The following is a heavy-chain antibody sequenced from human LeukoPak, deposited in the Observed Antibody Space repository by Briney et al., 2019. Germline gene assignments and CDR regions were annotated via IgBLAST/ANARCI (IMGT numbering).Heavy chain of an antibody. Sequence: GGSLRLSCAASGFTVTNYAMYWVRQAPGKGLEWVSAISGRDDSTYYADSVKGRFTISRDNSKNTLYLQMNSLRAEDTAVYYCARAKGGAFDYWGQGTLVTVSS. CDR3: ARAKGGAFDY. J-gene: IGHJ4*02. CDR2: ISGRDDST. D-gene: IGHD3-16*01. V-gene: IGHV3-23*01. CDR1: GFTVTNYA.